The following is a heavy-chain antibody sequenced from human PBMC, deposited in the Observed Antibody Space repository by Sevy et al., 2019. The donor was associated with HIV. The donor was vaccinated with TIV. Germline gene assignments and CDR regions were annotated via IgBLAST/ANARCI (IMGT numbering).Heavy chain of an antibody. Sequence: GGSLRLSCAASGFTFSSYPMHWVRQAPGKGLEWVSSISGLSNYIYYADSVKGRFSISVDTTKNSVYLQMNSLRGEDTAVFYCARAVPATDAFDIWGQGTLVTVSS. CDR2: ISGLSNYI. CDR3: ARAVPATDAFDI. D-gene: IGHD6-19*01. CDR1: GFTFSSYP. J-gene: IGHJ3*02. V-gene: IGHV3-21*01.